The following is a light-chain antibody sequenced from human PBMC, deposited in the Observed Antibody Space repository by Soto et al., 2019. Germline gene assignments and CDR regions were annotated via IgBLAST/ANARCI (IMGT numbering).Light chain of an antibody. CDR1: RSNIGDNT. J-gene: IGLJ2*01. CDR2: YSN. CDR3: AAWDDSLNGPV. Sequence: QSVLTQPPSVSGTPGQRVTISCSGSRSNIGDNTVNWYQQRPGTAPKLLVYYSNQRPSGVPDRFSGSKSGTSTSLAISGLQSEDEDDSYCAAWDDSLNGPVFGGGTKLTVL. V-gene: IGLV1-44*01.